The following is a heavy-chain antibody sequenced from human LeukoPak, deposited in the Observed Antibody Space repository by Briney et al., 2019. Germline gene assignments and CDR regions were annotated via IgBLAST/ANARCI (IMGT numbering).Heavy chain of an antibody. CDR1: GFTLSSYS. D-gene: IGHD2-2*01. V-gene: IGHV3-48*04. CDR3: ARGSVDVIVVVPASFDY. J-gene: IGHJ4*02. Sequence: PGGSLRLSCAASGFTLSSYSMNWVRQAPGKGLEWVSYISSSSSTIYYADSVKGRFTISRDNAKNSLYLQMNSLRAEDTAVYYCARGSVDVIVVVPASFDYWGQGTLVTVSS. CDR2: ISSSSSTI.